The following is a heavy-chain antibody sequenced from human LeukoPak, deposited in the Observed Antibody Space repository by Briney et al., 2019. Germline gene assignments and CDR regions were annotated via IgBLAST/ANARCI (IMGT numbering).Heavy chain of an antibody. Sequence: GGSLRLSCAASGFTFDDYAMHWVRQAPGKGLEWVSGISWNSGSIGYADSVKGRSTISRDNAKNSLYLQMNSLRAEDTALYYCAKIAAAGYFDYWGQGTLVTVSS. D-gene: IGHD6-13*01. CDR2: ISWNSGSI. V-gene: IGHV3-9*01. J-gene: IGHJ4*02. CDR1: GFTFDDYA. CDR3: AKIAAAGYFDY.